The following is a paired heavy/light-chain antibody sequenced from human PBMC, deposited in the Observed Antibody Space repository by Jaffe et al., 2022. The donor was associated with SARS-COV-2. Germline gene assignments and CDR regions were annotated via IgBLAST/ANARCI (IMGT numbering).Heavy chain of an antibody. J-gene: IGHJ5*02. CDR3: ARIGPGYSSGWYPRGGLAKPKNWFDP. CDR1: DYTFTSYG. D-gene: IGHD6-19*01. CDR2: ISAYNGNT. Sequence: QVQLVQSGAEVKKPGASVKVSCKASDYTFTSYGISWVRQAPGQGLEWMGWISAYNGNTNYAQKLQGRVTMTTDTSTSTAYMELRSLRSDDTAVYYCARIGPGYSSGWYPRGGLAKPKNWFDPWGQGTLVTVSS. V-gene: IGHV1-18*01.
Light chain of an antibody. CDR1: QSISSY. V-gene: IGKV1-39*01. J-gene: IGKJ5*01. CDR3: QQSYSTIT. Sequence: DIQMTQSPSSLSASVGDRVTITCRASQSISSYLNWYQQKPGKAPKLLIYAASSLQSGVPSRFSGSGSGTDFTLTISSLQPEDFATYYCQQSYSTITFGQGTRLEIK. CDR2: AAS.